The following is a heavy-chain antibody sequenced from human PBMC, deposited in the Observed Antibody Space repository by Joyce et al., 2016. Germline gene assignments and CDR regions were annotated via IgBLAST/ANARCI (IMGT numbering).Heavy chain of an antibody. J-gene: IGHJ4*02. CDR2: TYYRSKGYN. Sequence: QVQLQQSGPRLVKPSQTLSLTCAISGDSVSSHSAAWDWIRQSPSRGLEWLGRTYYRSKGYNDYAVSVKSRIVINADRSRNQFSLQLNSVTPEDTAVYYCARVGRIAVTPYYFDFWGQGILVTVSS. V-gene: IGHV6-1*01. CDR1: GDSVSSHSAA. CDR3: ARVGRIAVTPYYFDF. D-gene: IGHD6-19*01.